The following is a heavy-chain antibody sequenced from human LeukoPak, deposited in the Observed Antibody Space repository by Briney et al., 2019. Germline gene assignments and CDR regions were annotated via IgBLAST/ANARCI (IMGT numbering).Heavy chain of an antibody. D-gene: IGHD6-19*01. J-gene: IGHJ3*02. CDR2: IYYSGST. CDR1: GGSISSSSYY. V-gene: IGHV4-39*01. Sequence: SETLSLTCTVSGGSISSSSYYWGWIRQPPWKGLEWIGSIYYSGSTYYNPSLKSRVTISVDTSKNQFSLKLSSVTAADTAVYYCARRSEGSAVDGYAFDIWGQGTMVTVSS. CDR3: ARRSEGSAVDGYAFDI.